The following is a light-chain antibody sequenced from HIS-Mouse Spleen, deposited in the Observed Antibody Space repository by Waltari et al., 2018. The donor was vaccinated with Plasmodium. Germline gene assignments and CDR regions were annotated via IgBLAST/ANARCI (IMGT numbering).Light chain of an antibody. Sequence: EIAITQSPATLSVSPGERATLSCRASQSVSSNLAWYQQKPGQAPRLLIYGASTRATGIPARFSGSGSGTEFTLTISSLQSEDFAVYYCQQYNNWSFTFGPGTKVDIK. CDR2: GAS. J-gene: IGKJ3*01. CDR3: QQYNNWSFT. CDR1: QSVSSN. V-gene: IGKV3-15*01.